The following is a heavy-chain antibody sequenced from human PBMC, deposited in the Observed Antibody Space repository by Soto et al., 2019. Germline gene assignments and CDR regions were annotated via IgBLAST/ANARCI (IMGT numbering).Heavy chain of an antibody. V-gene: IGHV1-69*13. J-gene: IGHJ3*02. CDR3: ARDHGIYYDSSGYYRGAFDI. CDR1: GGTFSSYA. CDR2: IIPIFGTA. Sequence: AVKVSCKASGGTFSSYAISRVRQAPGQGLEWMGGIIPIFGTANYAQKFQGRVTITADESTSTAYMELSSLRSEDTAVYYCARDHGIYYDSSGYYRGAFDIWGQGTMVTVSS. D-gene: IGHD3-22*01.